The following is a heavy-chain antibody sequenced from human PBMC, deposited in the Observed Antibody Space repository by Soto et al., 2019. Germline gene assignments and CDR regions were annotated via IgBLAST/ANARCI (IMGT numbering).Heavy chain of an antibody. D-gene: IGHD3-10*01. V-gene: IGHV3-74*03. CDR3: AEAGFDY. Sequence: GYLRVSFSASGFTFSHYWMHWVLQAPGKGPELVSRMNSDGRTVQYADSVTGRFTVSRDNAKKTLYFQMNSLRSEDTAVYYWAEAGFDYRGRGTLVIVSS. J-gene: IGHJ4*02. CDR1: GFTFSHYW. CDR2: MNSDGRTV.